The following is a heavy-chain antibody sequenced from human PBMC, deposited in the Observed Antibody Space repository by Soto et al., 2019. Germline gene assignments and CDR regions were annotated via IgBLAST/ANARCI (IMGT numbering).Heavy chain of an antibody. CDR2: FDPEAGEK. CDR1: GNTLTELS. J-gene: IGHJ4*02. D-gene: IGHD1-26*01. V-gene: IGHV1-24*01. Sequence: QVQVVQSGAEVKKPGASVKVSCKVSGNTLTELSMYWVRQAPGKGLEWMGGFDPEAGEKIYVQKFQGRVTMTEDSSIDTAYLELSSLKSEDTAVYYCATSHKGWELLLVYWGQGTLVTVSS. CDR3: ATSHKGWELLLVY.